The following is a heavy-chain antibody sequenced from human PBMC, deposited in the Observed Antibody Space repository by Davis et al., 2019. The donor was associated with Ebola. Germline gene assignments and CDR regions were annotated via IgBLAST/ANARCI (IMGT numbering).Heavy chain of an antibody. CDR2: ISGSGGNT. CDR3: ARTADFDY. V-gene: IGHV3-23*01. Sequence: GESLKISCAASGFTLSSHAMNWVRQAPGKGLEWVSGISGSGGNTYYADSVKGRFTISRDNSKNTLYLQMNSLRAEDTAVYYCARTADFDYWGQGTLVTVSS. J-gene: IGHJ4*02. D-gene: IGHD6-13*01. CDR1: GFTLSSHA.